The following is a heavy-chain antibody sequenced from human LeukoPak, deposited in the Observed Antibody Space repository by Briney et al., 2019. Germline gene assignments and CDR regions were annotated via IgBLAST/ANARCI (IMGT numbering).Heavy chain of an antibody. Sequence: GASVKVPCKASGYTFTSYAIHWVRQAPGQRLEWMGWINAGNGDTKYSQKFQGGVTITRDTPASTAYMELSSLRSEDMAVFYCARALYSNASNYWGQGTLVTVSS. J-gene: IGHJ4*02. CDR2: INAGNGDT. V-gene: IGHV1-3*01. CDR3: ARALYSNASNY. CDR1: GYTFTSYA. D-gene: IGHD3-16*02.